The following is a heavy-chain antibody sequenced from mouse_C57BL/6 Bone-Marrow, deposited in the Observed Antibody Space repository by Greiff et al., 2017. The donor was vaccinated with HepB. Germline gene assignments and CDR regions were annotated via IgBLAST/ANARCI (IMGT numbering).Heavy chain of an antibody. CDR3: TTYYDGSSLRHY. Sequence: SFNFSFTSSFFNIKDYYMHWVKHRPEHCLEWIGRIDPEDGDTEYAPKFQGKATMTADTSSNTAYLQLSSLTSEDTAVDYCTTYYDGSSLRHYWGQGTTLTVSS. CDR1: FFNIKDYY. J-gene: IGHJ2*01. CDR2: IDPEDGDT. V-gene: IGHV14-1*01. D-gene: IGHD1-1*01.